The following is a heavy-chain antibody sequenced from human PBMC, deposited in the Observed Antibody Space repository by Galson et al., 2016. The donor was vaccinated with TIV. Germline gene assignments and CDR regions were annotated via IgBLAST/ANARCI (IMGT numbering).Heavy chain of an antibody. J-gene: IGHJ4*02. CDR1: GFILSTYA. CDR3: ARHVPCGGDCYYFDY. V-gene: IGHV3-30-3*01. D-gene: IGHD2-21*01. CDR2: ISYDGSNK. Sequence: SLRLSCAASGFILSTYAMHWVRQAPGKGLEWVAVISYDGSNKYYADSVKGRFTISRDNSKNTLYLQMNSLRAEDTALYLCARHVPCGGDCYYFDYWGRGTLVTVSS.